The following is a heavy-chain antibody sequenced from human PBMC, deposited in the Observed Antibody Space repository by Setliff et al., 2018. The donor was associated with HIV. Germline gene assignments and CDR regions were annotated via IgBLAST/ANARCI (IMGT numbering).Heavy chain of an antibody. CDR2: IQHSGRI. D-gene: IGHD5-18*01. Sequence: SETLSLTCAVYGGSFSGYCWSWIRQPPGKGLEWIGEIQHSGRINYNPSLRSRVTTSVDTSKNQFSLKLSSVTAADTAVYYCARDKGYNSFDYWGQGTLVTVSS. V-gene: IGHV4-34*01. CDR1: GGSFSGYC. J-gene: IGHJ4*02. CDR3: ARDKGYNSFDY.